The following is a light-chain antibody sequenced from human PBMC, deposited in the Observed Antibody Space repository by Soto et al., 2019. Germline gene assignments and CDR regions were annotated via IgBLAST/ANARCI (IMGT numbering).Light chain of an antibody. CDR2: DAS. V-gene: IGKV3-15*01. J-gene: IGKJ1*01. CDR3: QHYNNWPPWT. CDR1: QNIRSD. Sequence: EIVMSQSPATLSVSPGERATLSCRASQNIRSDLAWYQQTPGQAPRLLIYDASTRATGIPDRFSGSGSGTDFTLTISRLQSEDFAVYYCQHYNNWPPWTFGQGTKVEI.